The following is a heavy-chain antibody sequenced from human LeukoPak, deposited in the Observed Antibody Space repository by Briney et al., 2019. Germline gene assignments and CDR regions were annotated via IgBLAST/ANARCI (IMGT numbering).Heavy chain of an antibody. Sequence: ASVKVSCKASGYSFTSNYIHWVRQAPGQGLEWMVMIYPRDGSTSYAQKFQGRVTVTRDTSTSTVHMELSGLRSEDTAVYYCARDQEAFDYWGQGTLVTVSS. CDR2: IYPRDGST. V-gene: IGHV1-46*01. J-gene: IGHJ4*02. CDR1: GYSFTSNY. CDR3: ARDQEAFDY.